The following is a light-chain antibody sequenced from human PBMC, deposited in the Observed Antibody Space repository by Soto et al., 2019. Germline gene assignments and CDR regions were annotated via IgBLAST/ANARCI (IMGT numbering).Light chain of an antibody. V-gene: IGKV1-5*03. J-gene: IGKJ2*01. Sequence: DIQMTQSPSTLSASVGDRVTITCRASQSINRWLAWYQQKPGKAPKLLLYKASTLESGVPSRFSGGGIGTEFSLSISSLQPDDFATDYCQQYSTYPYIFGQGTKVQIK. CDR3: QQYSTYPYI. CDR1: QSINRW. CDR2: KAS.